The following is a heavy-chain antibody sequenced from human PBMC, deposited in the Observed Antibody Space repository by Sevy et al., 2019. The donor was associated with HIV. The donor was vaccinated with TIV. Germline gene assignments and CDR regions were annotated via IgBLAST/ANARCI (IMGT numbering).Heavy chain of an antibody. D-gene: IGHD2-21*02. Sequence: GGSLRLSCGASGFTFSSFWINWVRQAPGKGLEWVANINQDGSTSYYVDSAKGRFTISRDNTGNSVSLQMNDLRAEDTAVYYCVRAVGGADAYWGQGTLVTVSS. CDR1: GFTFSSFW. J-gene: IGHJ4*02. CDR2: INQDGSTS. V-gene: IGHV3-7*04. CDR3: VRAVGGADAY.